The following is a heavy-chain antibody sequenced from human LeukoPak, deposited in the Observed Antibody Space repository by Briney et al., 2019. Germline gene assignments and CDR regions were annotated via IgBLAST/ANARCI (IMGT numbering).Heavy chain of an antibody. J-gene: IGHJ6*03. CDR3: ARLGRPKVFYYMDV. Sequence: GESLKISCEASGYNFTTNWIGWVRQMPGKGLEWMGIINPSDSATRYSPAFQGQVTISADKAINTAFLQWRSLKVSDTAMYFCARLGRPKVFYYMDVWGKGTTVTVSS. CDR1: GYNFTTNW. V-gene: IGHV5-51*01. CDR2: INPSDSAT.